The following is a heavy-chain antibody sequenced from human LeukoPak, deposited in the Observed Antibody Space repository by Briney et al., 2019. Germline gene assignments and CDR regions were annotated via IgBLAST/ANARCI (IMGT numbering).Heavy chain of an antibody. CDR1: GFTVSSNY. J-gene: IGHJ4*02. CDR2: LYSAGNT. Sequence: GGSLRLSCAVSGFTVSSNYLNWVRQAPGKGLEWVSLLYSAGNTFYADSVKGRFTISRDNAKNTLYLQMNSLRTEDTAVYYCARDQLYCTGGICYFDYWGQGTLVTVSS. V-gene: IGHV3-66*01. D-gene: IGHD2-8*02. CDR3: ARDQLYCTGGICYFDY.